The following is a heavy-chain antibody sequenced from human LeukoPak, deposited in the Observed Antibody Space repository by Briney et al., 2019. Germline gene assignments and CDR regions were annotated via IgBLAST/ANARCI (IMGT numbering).Heavy chain of an antibody. Sequence: SETLSLTCTVSGGSISSSSYYWGWIRQPPGKGLEWIGEINHSGSTNYNPSLKSRVTISVDTSKNQFSLKLSSVTAADTAVYYCARVLRNDFWSGYSYYYYYYYMDVWGKGTTVTVSS. J-gene: IGHJ6*03. V-gene: IGHV4-39*07. CDR3: ARVLRNDFWSGYSYYYYYYYMDV. CDR1: GGSISSSSYY. D-gene: IGHD3-3*01. CDR2: INHSGST.